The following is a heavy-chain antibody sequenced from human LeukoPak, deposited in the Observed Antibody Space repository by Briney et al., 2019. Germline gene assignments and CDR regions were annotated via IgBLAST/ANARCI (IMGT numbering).Heavy chain of an antibody. D-gene: IGHD2-15*01. J-gene: IGHJ2*01. CDR2: IYYDGST. CDR1: GGSISSYY. CDR3: ARGSGSGNWYFDL. V-gene: IGHV4-59*01. Sequence: SETLSLTCTVSGGSISSYYWSWIRQPPGKGLEWIGYIYYDGSTNYNPSLKSRVSISVDTSKNQFSLKLSSVTDADTAVYYCARGSGSGNWYFDLWGRGTLVTVSS.